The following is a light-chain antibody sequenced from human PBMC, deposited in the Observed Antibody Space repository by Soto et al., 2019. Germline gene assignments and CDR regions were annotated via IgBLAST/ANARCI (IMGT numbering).Light chain of an antibody. CDR2: DVS. J-gene: IGLJ1*01. V-gene: IGLV2-11*01. Sequence: SVLTQPRSVSGSPGQSVTISCTGTSSDVGGYNYVSWYQQHPGKAPKLMIYDVSKRPSGVHDRFSGSKSGNTASLTISGLQAEDEADYYCCSYAGSYTFDVFGTGTKVTVL. CDR3: CSYAGSYTFDV. CDR1: SSDVGGYNY.